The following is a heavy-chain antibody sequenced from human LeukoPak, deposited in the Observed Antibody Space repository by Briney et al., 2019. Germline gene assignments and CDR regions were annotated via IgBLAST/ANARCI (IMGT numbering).Heavy chain of an antibody. CDR2: ISGSGGST. Sequence: GGSLRLSCAASGFTFSSYAMSWVRQAPGKGLEWVSAISGSGGSTYYADSVKGRFSISRDSSKNILYLQMNSLRAEDTAVYYCAKDRCSNGVGCYYYYMDVWGKGTTVTISS. CDR3: AKDRCSNGVGCYYYYMDV. CDR1: GFTFSSYA. V-gene: IGHV3-23*01. D-gene: IGHD2-8*01. J-gene: IGHJ6*03.